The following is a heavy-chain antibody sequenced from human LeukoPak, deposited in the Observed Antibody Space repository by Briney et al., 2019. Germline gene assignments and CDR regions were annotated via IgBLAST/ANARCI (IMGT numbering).Heavy chain of an antibody. J-gene: IGHJ6*02. V-gene: IGHV1-18*01. D-gene: IGHD3-9*01. CDR1: GYTFTSYG. Sequence: ASVKVSCKASGYTFTSYGISWVRQAPGQGLEWMGWISAYNGNTNYAQKLQGRVTMTTDTSTSTAYMELRSLRSDDTAVYYCARDIGSYDILAGYYVYYYYGIDVLGQGTTVTVSS. CDR3: ARDIGSYDILAGYYVYYYYGIDV. CDR2: ISAYNGNT.